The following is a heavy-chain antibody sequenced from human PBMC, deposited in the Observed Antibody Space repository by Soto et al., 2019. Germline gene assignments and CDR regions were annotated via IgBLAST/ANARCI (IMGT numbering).Heavy chain of an antibody. CDR1: GYTFTSYA. J-gene: IGHJ4*02. CDR3: ARAANCVLDY. Sequence: QVQLVQSGAEVKKPGASVKVSCKASGYTFTSYAMHWVRQAPGQRLEWMGWINAGNGNTKYSQKFQGRVTITRDTSASTAYMEPSRLRSEGKAVYFFARAANCVLDYLGQGTLVTVSS. CDR2: INAGNGNT. D-gene: IGHD2-8*01. V-gene: IGHV1-3*01.